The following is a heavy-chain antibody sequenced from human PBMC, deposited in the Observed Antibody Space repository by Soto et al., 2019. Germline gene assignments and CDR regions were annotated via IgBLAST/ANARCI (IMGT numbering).Heavy chain of an antibody. V-gene: IGHV4-4*02. Sequence: QVQLQESGPGLVKPSVTLSLTCAVSGGSISSSNWWSWVRQPPGKGLEWIGEIYHSGSTNYNPSLKSRVTISVDKSKNQFSLKLSSVTAADTAVYYCARDQRGSSGPRHYDYWGQGTLVTVSS. D-gene: IGHD6-25*01. CDR1: GGSISSSNW. CDR3: ARDQRGSSGPRHYDY. J-gene: IGHJ4*02. CDR2: IYHSGST.